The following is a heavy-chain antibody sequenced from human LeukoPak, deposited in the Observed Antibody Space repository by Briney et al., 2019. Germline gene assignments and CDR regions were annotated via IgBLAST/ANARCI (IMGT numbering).Heavy chain of an antibody. CDR3: ARGARDNYDILTGYLYYYYGMDV. CDR1: GGAFSGYY. J-gene: IGHJ6*02. D-gene: IGHD3-9*01. Sequence: SETLSLTCAVYGGAFSGYYWSWISQPPGKGLEWIGEINHSGSTNYNPSLKSRVTISVDTSKNQFSLKLSSVTAADTAVYYCARGARDNYDILTGYLYYYYGMDVWGQGTTVTVSS. V-gene: IGHV4-34*01. CDR2: INHSGST.